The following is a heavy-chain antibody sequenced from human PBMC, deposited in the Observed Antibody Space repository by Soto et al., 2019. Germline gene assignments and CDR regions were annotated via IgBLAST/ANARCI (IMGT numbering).Heavy chain of an antibody. CDR1: GFTFSYYA. V-gene: IGHV3-23*01. CDR2: IGGSDGST. J-gene: IGHJ4*02. CDR3: AKDSVGAQWNY. Sequence: EVQLLESGGGLVQPGGSLRLSCAASGFTFSYYAMSWVRQAPGKGLEWVSTIGGSDGSTYYADSVKGRFTSPRDNSQNTLYLQMTSLCAEDTAVYYCAKDSVGAQWNYWGQGTLVTVSS. D-gene: IGHD3-10*01.